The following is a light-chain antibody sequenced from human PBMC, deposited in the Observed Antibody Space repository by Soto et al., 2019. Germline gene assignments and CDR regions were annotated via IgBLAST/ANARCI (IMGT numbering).Light chain of an antibody. CDR1: QSIRNY. CDR2: GAS. Sequence: DIQMTQSPPTLSASVGDRVTITCRASQSIRNYLAWYQQMPGKAPKLLIYGASSVQSGVPSRFSGSGSGTEFTLTISSRQPDDFATYFCQHHNSYSQTFGQGTKVEIK. J-gene: IGKJ1*01. CDR3: QHHNSYSQT. V-gene: IGKV1-5*01.